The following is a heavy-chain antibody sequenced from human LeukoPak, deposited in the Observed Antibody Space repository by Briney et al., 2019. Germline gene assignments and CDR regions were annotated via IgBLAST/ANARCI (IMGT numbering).Heavy chain of an antibody. J-gene: IGHJ4*02. CDR1: GFTFSSYP. V-gene: IGHV3-64D*06. Sequence: GGSLRLSCSASGFTFSSYPMHWVPRAPGKGLEYVSSISSNGGSTYYADSVKDRFTISRDNSKNTLYLQMSSLRAEDTAVYYCVRWYCSSTSCYHYFDYWGQGTLVTVSS. D-gene: IGHD2-2*01. CDR3: VRWYCSSTSCYHYFDY. CDR2: ISSNGGST.